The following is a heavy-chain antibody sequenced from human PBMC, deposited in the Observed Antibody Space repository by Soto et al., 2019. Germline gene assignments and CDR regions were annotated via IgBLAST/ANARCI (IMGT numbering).Heavy chain of an antibody. Sequence: EVHLAESGGGWVQPGGSLRLSCAASGFIFSNYWMSWVRQAPGKGPEWVAKIKSDGSDRYYADSVRGRFTISRDNAKNSLYLQMNSLRAEDTAVYYCLREADWGQGILITVSS. CDR2: IKSDGSDR. CDR3: LREAD. V-gene: IGHV3-7*05. CDR1: GFIFSNYW. J-gene: IGHJ4*02.